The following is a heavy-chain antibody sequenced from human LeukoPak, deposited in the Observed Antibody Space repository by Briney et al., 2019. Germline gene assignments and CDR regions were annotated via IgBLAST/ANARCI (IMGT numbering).Heavy chain of an antibody. D-gene: IGHD3-22*01. CDR1: GDSISSGDYY. V-gene: IGHV4-61*08. Sequence: SETLSLTCTVSGDSISSGDYYWSWIRQPPGKGLEWIGYIYYSGSTNYNPSLKSRVTISVDTSKNQFSLKLSSVTAADTAVYYCARDAYYYDSSGRDAFDIWGQGTMVTVSS. CDR2: IYYSGST. CDR3: ARDAYYYDSSGRDAFDI. J-gene: IGHJ3*02.